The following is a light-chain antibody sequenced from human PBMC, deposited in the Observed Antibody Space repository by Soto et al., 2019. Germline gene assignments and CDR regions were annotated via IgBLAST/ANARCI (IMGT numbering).Light chain of an antibody. Sequence: EIVMTQSPATLSVSPGQRATLSCRASQSVSSNIAWYQQKPGQAPRLLIYGASTRATGIPARFSGSGSGTEFTLTISSLQSEDFAVYYCQYRNTFGQGTKLEIK. V-gene: IGKV3-15*01. J-gene: IGKJ2*01. CDR1: QSVSSN. CDR2: GAS. CDR3: QYRNT.